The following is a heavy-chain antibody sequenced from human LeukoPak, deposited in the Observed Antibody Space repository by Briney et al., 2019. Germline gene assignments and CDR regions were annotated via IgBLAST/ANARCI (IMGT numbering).Heavy chain of an antibody. V-gene: IGHV1-46*01. CDR3: AVFYCSSTSCYLYNWFDP. CDR1: GYTFTSYY. J-gene: IGHJ5*02. Sequence: GASVKVSCKASGYTFTSYYMHWVRQAPGQGLEWMGIINPSGGSTNYAQKFQGRVTITADKSTSTAYMELSSLRSEDTAVYYCAVFYCSSTSCYLYNWFDPWGQGTLVTVSS. CDR2: INPSGGST. D-gene: IGHD2-2*01.